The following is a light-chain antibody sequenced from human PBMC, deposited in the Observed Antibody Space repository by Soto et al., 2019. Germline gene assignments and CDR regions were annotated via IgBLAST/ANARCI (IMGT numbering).Light chain of an antibody. CDR3: QQRSNWSHSIP. CDR2: GVS. V-gene: IGKV3D-20*02. CDR1: HSIPITY. Sequence: LTQSPATLSVYPRERAPLSCMASHSIPITYLAWYQQKPCQAPRLLIYGVSSRATGVPDRFSGSGSGTDFTLTISRLEPEDFAVYYCQQRSNWSHSIPVGQGTRL. J-gene: IGKJ5*01.